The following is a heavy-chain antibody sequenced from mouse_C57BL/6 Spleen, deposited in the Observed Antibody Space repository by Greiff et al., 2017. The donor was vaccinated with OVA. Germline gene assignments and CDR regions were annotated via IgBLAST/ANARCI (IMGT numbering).Heavy chain of an antibody. CDR2: INPSSGYT. V-gene: IGHV1-4*01. CDR3: AREEGYYGSSAWYFDV. D-gene: IGHD1-1*01. Sequence: QVQLQQSGAELARPGASVKMSCKASGYTFTSYTMHWVKQRPGQGLEWIGYINPSSGYTKYNQKFKDKATLTADKSSSTAYMQLSSLTSEDSAVYYCAREEGYYGSSAWYFDVWGTGTTVTVSS. CDR1: GYTFTSYT. J-gene: IGHJ1*03.